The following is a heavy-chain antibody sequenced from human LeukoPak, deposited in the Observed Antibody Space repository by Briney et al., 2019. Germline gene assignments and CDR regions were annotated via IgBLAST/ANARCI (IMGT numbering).Heavy chain of an antibody. Sequence: GGSLRLSCAASGYTYCHSDMTWVRHVPGKGLEWVSLISYSGGNAYYADSVKGRFTISRDNSENTLSLQMNSLRVEDTARYYCVKDIQVSTWGLRTKVTVSS. CDR1: GYTYCHSD. CDR3: VKDIQVST. D-gene: IGHD5-18*01. V-gene: IGHV3-23*01. J-gene: IGHJ3*01. CDR2: ISYSGGNA.